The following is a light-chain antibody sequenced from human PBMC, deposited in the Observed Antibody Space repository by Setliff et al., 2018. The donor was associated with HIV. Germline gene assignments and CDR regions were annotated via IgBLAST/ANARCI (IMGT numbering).Light chain of an antibody. Sequence: QSVLTQPASVSGSPGQSITISCTGTSSDVGGFNYVSWYQHHPGKAPKLMIYEVRNRPSGVSNRFSGSKSGNTASLTISGLQAEDEADYYCTSYSSRSTPYVFGTGTKV. CDR2: EVR. CDR3: TSYSSRSTPYV. J-gene: IGLJ1*01. V-gene: IGLV2-14*01. CDR1: SSDVGGFNY.